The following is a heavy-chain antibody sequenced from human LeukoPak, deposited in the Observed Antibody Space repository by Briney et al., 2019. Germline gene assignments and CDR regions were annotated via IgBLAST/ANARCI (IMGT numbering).Heavy chain of an antibody. CDR2: ISGSDGST. Sequence: PGGSLRLSCAASGFTFSSYAMSWVRQAPGKGLERVSGISGSDGSTYYADSVKGRFTISRDYSKNTLYVQMNSLRAEDTAVYYCAKARGFCSGGSCYNPFDPWGQGTLVTVSS. D-gene: IGHD2-15*01. CDR1: GFTFSSYA. CDR3: AKARGFCSGGSCYNPFDP. J-gene: IGHJ5*02. V-gene: IGHV3-23*01.